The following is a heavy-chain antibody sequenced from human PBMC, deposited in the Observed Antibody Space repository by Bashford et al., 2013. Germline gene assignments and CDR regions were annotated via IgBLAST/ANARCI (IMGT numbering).Heavy chain of an antibody. CDR3: ARGPINYDFWSGPTYYYYYGMDV. D-gene: IGHD3-3*01. V-gene: IGHV3-74*01. CDR1: GFTFRTYW. Sequence: GGSLRLSCGVSGFTFRTYWMHWGPPSSRGRGWCGSSRINSDGRRTDYAESVKGRFTISRDNAKNTLYLQMNSLRAEDTAVYYCARGPINYDFWSGPTYYYYYGMDVWGQGTTVTVSS. J-gene: IGHJ6*02. CDR2: INSDGRRT.